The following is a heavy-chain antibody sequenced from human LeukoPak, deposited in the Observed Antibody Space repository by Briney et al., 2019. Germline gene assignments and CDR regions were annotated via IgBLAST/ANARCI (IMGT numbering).Heavy chain of an antibody. D-gene: IGHD5-18*01. Sequence: GGSLRLSCAASGFTFSSYGMHWVRQAPGKGLEWVAFIRYDGSNKYYADSVKGRFTISRDNSKNTLYLQMNSLRAEDTAVYYCARALGYSYGYGYYFDYWGQGTQVTVSS. CDR1: GFTFSSYG. CDR2: IRYDGSNK. J-gene: IGHJ4*02. V-gene: IGHV3-30*02. CDR3: ARALGYSYGYGYYFDY.